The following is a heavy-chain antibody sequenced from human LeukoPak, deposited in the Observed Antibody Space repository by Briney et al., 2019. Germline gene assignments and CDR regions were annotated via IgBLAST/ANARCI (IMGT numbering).Heavy chain of an antibody. CDR2: IHTSRDT. D-gene: IGHD2-2*01. CDR1: GGSLSNYY. V-gene: IGHV4-4*07. J-gene: IGHJ5*02. Sequence: SETLSLTCTVSGGSLSNYYWSWIRQPAGKGLEWIGRIHTSRDTNYNPSLKSRVTMSLDTSRNQFSLNLDSVTAADTAVYYCARDQSSSFSNWFDPWGQGTLVTVSS. CDR3: ARDQSSSFSNWFDP.